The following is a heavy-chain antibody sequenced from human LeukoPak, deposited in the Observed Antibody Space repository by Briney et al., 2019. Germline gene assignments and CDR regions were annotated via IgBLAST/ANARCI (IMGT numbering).Heavy chain of an antibody. J-gene: IGHJ1*01. CDR2: IIPILGIA. CDR3: ARSHMVRGVKEFQH. Sequence: ASVKVSCKASGGTFSSYAISWVRQAPGQGLEWMGRIIPILGIANYAQKFQGRVTITADKSTSTAYMELSSLRSEDTAVYYCARSHMVRGVKEFQHWGQGTLVTVSS. V-gene: IGHV1-69*04. D-gene: IGHD3-10*01. CDR1: GGTFSSYA.